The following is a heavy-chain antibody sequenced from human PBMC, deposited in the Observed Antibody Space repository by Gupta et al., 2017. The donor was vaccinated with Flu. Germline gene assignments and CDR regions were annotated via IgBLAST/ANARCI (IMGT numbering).Heavy chain of an antibody. D-gene: IGHD3-10*01. CDR1: GVTLSSYA. Sequence: EVQLLESGGGLVQPGGSLRLSCAASGVTLSSYAMTWVRQAPGKGREWVSAISGSGGTTYYADSVKGRFTISRDNSKNTLYLQMNSLRAEDTAVYYCAKRTGRGVISSPDYWGQGTLVTVSS. V-gene: IGHV3-23*01. CDR3: AKRTGRGVISSPDY. CDR2: ISGSGGTT. J-gene: IGHJ4*02.